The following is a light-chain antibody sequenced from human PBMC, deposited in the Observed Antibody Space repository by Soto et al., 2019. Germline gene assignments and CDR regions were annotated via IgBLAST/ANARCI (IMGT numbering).Light chain of an antibody. CDR3: SAWDNSLNGYV. CDR1: SSNIGSNT. CDR2: TAV. Sequence: QSVLTQPLSASASPGQRVTISCSGGSSNIGSNTVAWYQHLPGTAPPRLIFTAVQLPSGVPGRFSGSKSGTSASLAISGLQSEDEDDYYCSAWDNSLNGYVFGPGTKVTVL. J-gene: IGLJ1*01. V-gene: IGLV1-44*01.